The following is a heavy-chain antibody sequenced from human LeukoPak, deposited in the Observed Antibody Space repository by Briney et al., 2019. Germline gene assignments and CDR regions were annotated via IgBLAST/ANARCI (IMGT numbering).Heavy chain of an antibody. Sequence: SETLSLTCTVSGGSISSSSYYWGWIRQPPGKGLEWIGGIYYTGSAYYNPSLKSRVTMSVDTSKNQFSLRLSSVTAADTAVYPCARHPERYSYFDYWGQGTLVTVSS. V-gene: IGHV4-39*01. CDR2: IYYTGSA. CDR1: GGSISSSSYY. CDR3: ARHPERYSYFDY. D-gene: IGHD5-18*01. J-gene: IGHJ4*02.